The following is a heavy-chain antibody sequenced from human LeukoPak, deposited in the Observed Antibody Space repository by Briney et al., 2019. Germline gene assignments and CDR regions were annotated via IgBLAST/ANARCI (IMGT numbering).Heavy chain of an antibody. D-gene: IGHD4-17*01. V-gene: IGHV4-61*08. CDR3: ARGVYGDYYNFDY. CDR1: GGSISSGDYY. Sequence: SETLSLTCTVSGGSISSGDYYWSWIRQPPGKGLEWIGYIYYSGSTNYNPSLKSRVIISVDTSKNQFSLKLSSVAAADTAVYYCARGVYGDYYNFDYWGQGTLVTVSS. J-gene: IGHJ4*02. CDR2: IYYSGST.